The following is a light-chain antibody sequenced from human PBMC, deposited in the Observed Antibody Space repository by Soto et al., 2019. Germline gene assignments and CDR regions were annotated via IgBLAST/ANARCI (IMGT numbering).Light chain of an antibody. J-gene: IGKJ2*01. V-gene: IGKV1-39*01. CDR2: AAS. Sequence: DIQMTQSPSSLSASVGDRVTITCRASQTIGKNLNWYQQEPGKAPKLLIYAASTLQSGVPSRFIGSGSGTDFTLTISGLQSEDFAIYFCQQTYNSSPYTFGQGTKVDI. CDR1: QTIGKN. CDR3: QQTYNSSPYT.